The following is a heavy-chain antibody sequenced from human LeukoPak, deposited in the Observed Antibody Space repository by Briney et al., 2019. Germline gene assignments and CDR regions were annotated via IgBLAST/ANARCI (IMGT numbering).Heavy chain of an antibody. CDR3: ARETYSSGWYWDY. CDR1: GFTFSSYE. Sequence: GGSLRLSCAASGFTFSSYEMNWVRQAPGKGLEWVSYISSSGSTIYYADSVKGRFTISRDNAKNSLYLQMNSLRAEDTAVYYCARETYSSGWYWDYWGQGTLVTVSS. D-gene: IGHD6-19*01. J-gene: IGHJ4*02. CDR2: ISSSGSTI. V-gene: IGHV3-48*03.